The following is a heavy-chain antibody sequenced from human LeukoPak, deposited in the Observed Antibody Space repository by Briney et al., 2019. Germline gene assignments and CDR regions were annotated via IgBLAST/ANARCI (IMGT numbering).Heavy chain of an antibody. CDR2: ITASGTAM. CDR1: GFTFSSYS. CDR3: AKDYRSNGVPELYFDL. J-gene: IGHJ2*01. V-gene: IGHV3-48*01. Sequence: GGSLRLSCAASGFTFSSYSMNWVRQAPGKGLEWVSHITASGTAMFYADSVKGRFTISRDNAKNTLYLQMNSLRAEDTAVYYCAKDYRSNGVPELYFDLWGRGTLVTVSS. D-gene: IGHD2-8*01.